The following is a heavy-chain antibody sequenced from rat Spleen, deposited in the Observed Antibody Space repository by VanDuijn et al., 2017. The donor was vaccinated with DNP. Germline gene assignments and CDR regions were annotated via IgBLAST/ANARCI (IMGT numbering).Heavy chain of an antibody. CDR1: GSSISSNY. CDR2: ISYSGST. J-gene: IGHJ2*01. Sequence: EVQLQESGPGLVKPSQSLSLTCSVTGSSISSNYWGWIRIFPGSKMEWMGYISYSGSTRYNPSLKSRISITRDTSKNQFFLQVNSVTTEDTATYYCARQPFSYYGPREYYFDYWGQGVMVPVSS. D-gene: IGHD1-7*01. V-gene: IGHV3-1*01. CDR3: ARQPFSYYGPREYYFDY.